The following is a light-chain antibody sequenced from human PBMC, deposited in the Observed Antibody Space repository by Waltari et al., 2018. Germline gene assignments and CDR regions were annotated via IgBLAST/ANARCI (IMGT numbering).Light chain of an antibody. CDR2: RDK. CDR3: QVWDSGTAV. J-gene: IGLJ7*01. V-gene: IGLV3-9*01. Sequence: SYDLTQPLSVSVALGQTARISCGGNNIGGKNVHWYQQKAGQAPLLVIYRDKNRPSRILERFSGSNSENTATLTISRAQAADEADYYCQVWDSGTAVFGGGTQLTVL. CDR1: NIGGKN.